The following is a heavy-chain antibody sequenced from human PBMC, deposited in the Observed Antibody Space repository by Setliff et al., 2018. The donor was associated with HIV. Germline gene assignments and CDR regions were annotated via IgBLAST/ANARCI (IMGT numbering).Heavy chain of an antibody. CDR3: AREVDYYDSSRYLLLYYFDS. CDR1: GAPLSSYY. D-gene: IGHD3-22*01. V-gene: IGHV4-59*01. CDR2: IFYSGTT. J-gene: IGHJ4*02. Sequence: SETLSLTCNVSGAPLSSYYLNWIRQPPGKGLEWIGYIFYSGTTNYNPSLKSRVTISVDRSQNHFSLKLSSVAAADTAVYYCAREVDYYDSSRYLLLYYFDSWGQGTLVTVSS.